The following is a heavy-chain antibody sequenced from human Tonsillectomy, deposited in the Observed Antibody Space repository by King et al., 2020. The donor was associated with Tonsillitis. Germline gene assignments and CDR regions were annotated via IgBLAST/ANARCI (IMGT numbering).Heavy chain of an antibody. CDR3: ASGTTIVGATGGDAFDI. D-gene: IGHD1-26*01. Sequence: VQLVESGGGLVKPGGSLRISCAASGFTFSDYYMSWIRQAPGKGLEWVSYISSSSSYTNYADSVKGRFTISRDNAKNSLDLQMNSLRAEDTAVYYCASGTTIVGATGGDAFDIWGQGTMVTVSS. CDR2: ISSSSSYT. V-gene: IGHV3-11*06. CDR1: GFTFSDYY. J-gene: IGHJ3*02.